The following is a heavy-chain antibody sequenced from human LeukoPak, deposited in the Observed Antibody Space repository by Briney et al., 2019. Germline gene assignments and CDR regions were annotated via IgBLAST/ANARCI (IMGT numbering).Heavy chain of an antibody. CDR2: INRSGST. J-gene: IGHJ5*02. CDR1: GGSFSGYY. V-gene: IGHV4-34*01. D-gene: IGHD3-10*01. Sequence: SETLSLTCAVYGGSFSGYYWSWIRQPPGKGLEWIGEINRSGSTNYNPSLKSRVTISIDTSKNQFSLKLSSVTAADTAVYYCARGRTRSQPILLWFRELSAWGQGTLVTVSS. CDR3: ARGRTRSQPILLWFRELSA.